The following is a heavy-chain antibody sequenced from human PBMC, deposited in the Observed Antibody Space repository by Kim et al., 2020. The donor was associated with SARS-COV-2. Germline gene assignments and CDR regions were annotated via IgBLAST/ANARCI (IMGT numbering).Heavy chain of an antibody. J-gene: IGHJ3*02. V-gene: IGHV3-9*01. Sequence: GGSLRLSCAASGFTFGDYAMHWVRQAPGKGLEWVSGISWNSGSIGYADSVKGRFTISRDNAKNSLYLQMNSLRAEDTALYYCAKDIGCSSTSCYRDAFDIWGQGTMVTVSS. CDR3: AKDIGCSSTSCYRDAFDI. CDR1: GFTFGDYA. D-gene: IGHD2-2*02. CDR2: ISWNSGSI.